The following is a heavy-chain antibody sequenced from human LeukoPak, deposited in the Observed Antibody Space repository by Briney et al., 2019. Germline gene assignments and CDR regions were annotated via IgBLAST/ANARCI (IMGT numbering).Heavy chain of an antibody. V-gene: IGHV3-48*01. J-gene: IGHJ1*01. CDR2: ISSSSSTI. Sequence: GGSLRLSCAASGFTFSSYSMNWVRQAPGKGLEWVSYISSSSSTIYYADSVKGRFTISRDNAKNSLYLQMNSLRAEDTALYYCAKDNGLGEYFQHWGQGTLVTVSS. CDR1: GFTFSSYS. CDR3: AKDNGLGEYFQH. D-gene: IGHD5-12*01.